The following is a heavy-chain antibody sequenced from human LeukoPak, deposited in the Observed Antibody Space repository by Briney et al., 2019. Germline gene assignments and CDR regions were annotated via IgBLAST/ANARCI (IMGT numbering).Heavy chain of an antibody. V-gene: IGHV4-59*01. J-gene: IGHJ5*02. D-gene: IGHD3-16*01. CDR2: IYYSGST. Sequence: PSETLSLTCTVSGGSISSYYWSWIRQPPGKGLEWIGYIYYSGSTNYNPSLKSRVTISVDTSKKQFSLKLSSVTAADTAVYYCARGGARTTMLINHWGQGTLVSVSS. CDR1: GGSISSYY. CDR3: ARGGARTTMLINH.